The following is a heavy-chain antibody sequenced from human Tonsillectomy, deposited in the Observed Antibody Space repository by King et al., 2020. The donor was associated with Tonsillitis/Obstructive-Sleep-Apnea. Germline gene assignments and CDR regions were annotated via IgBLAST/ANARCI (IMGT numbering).Heavy chain of an antibody. D-gene: IGHD1-26*01. Sequence: QLVQSGAEVKKPGSSVKVSCKASGGTFSSYAISWVRQAPGQGLEWMGGIIPIFGTANYAQKFQGRVTITADESTSTAYMELSSLRSEDTAVYYCAREVVSPYSGSYWWDYWGQGPLVTVSS. J-gene: IGHJ4*02. V-gene: IGHV1-69*01. CDR1: GGTFSSYA. CDR2: IIPIFGTA. CDR3: AREVVSPYSGSYWWDY.